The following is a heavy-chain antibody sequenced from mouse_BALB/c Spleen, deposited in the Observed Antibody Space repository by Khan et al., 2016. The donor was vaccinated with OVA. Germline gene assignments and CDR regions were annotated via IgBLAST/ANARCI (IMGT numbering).Heavy chain of an antibody. V-gene: IGHV1-7*01. CDR1: GYTFTSYW. Sequence: QVQLKESGAELAKPGASVKMSCKASGYTFTSYWMHWIKQRPGQGLEWIGYINPTSGYTDYNQKFKDKATLTADKSSSTAYMQLSSLTSDDSAVYYCARDRMDYRGQGTALTVSS. CDR2: INPTSGYT. CDR3: ARDRMDY. J-gene: IGHJ2*01.